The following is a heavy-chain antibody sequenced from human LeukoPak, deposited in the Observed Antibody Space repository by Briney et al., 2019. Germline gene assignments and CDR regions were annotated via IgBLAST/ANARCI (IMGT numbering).Heavy chain of an antibody. Sequence: PGGSLRLSCAASGFTFDNYRMSWVRQAPGKGLEWVSTVNADGGNTYYADSVKGRFTISRDNSKSTLILQMNCLRVEDTALYYCTKRVKYGGTWDHFADWGQGTLVTVSS. D-gene: IGHD1-26*01. J-gene: IGHJ4*02. CDR2: VNADGGNT. CDR1: GFTFDNYR. CDR3: TKRVKYGGTWDHFAD. V-gene: IGHV3-23*01.